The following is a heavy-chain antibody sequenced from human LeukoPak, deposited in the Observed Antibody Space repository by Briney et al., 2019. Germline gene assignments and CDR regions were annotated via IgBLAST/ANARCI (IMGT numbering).Heavy chain of an antibody. J-gene: IGHJ4*02. CDR3: ARGKGSITVY. D-gene: IGHD5-24*01. V-gene: IGHV3-48*03. Sequence: GTLPLTCAASGFTFSRYEMNWVRQAPGKGLDGVSYIGSSGSTIFYADAVKGTFTISRDQAKITLYLQMNSLRAEDTAVYYCARGKGSITVYWGQGTLVTVSS. CDR1: GFTFSRYE. CDR2: IGSSGSTI.